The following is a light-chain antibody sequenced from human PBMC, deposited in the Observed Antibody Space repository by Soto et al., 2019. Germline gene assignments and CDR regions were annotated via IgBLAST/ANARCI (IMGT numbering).Light chain of an antibody. CDR2: DAS. Sequence: EIVMTQSPATLSVSPGDRATLSCRASQSVSRNLAWYQQKPGQAPRLLIYDASNMATGIPARFSGSGSGTDFTLTISSLEPEDFAVYYCQQRSNWLFTFGQGTRLEIK. CDR3: QQRSNWLFT. V-gene: IGKV3-11*01. CDR1: QSVSRN. J-gene: IGKJ5*01.